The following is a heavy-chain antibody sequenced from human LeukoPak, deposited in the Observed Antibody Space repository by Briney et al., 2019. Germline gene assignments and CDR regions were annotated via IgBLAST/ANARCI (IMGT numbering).Heavy chain of an antibody. D-gene: IGHD4-17*01. V-gene: IGHV3-30*03. Sequence: GGSLRLSCAASGFTFSSYGMHWVRQAPGKGLEWVAVMSYDGSNKYYADSVKGRFTISRDNSKNTLYLQMNSLRAEDTAVYYCAAPLTTVTTLRGSYFDYWGQGTLVTVSS. J-gene: IGHJ4*02. CDR1: GFTFSSYG. CDR2: MSYDGSNK. CDR3: AAPLTTVTTLRGSYFDY.